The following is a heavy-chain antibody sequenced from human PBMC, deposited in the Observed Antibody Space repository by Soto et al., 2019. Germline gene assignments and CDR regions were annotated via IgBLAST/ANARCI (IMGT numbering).Heavy chain of an antibody. CDR1: GCTFTSYA. V-gene: IGHV1-3*01. CDR3: ARDGPYSSSWDNLGWFDA. J-gene: IGHJ5*02. D-gene: IGHD6-13*01. CDR2: INAGNGNT. Sequence: ASVKVSCKASGCTFTSYAMHWVRQAPGQRLEWMGWINAGNGNTKYSQKFQGRVTITRDTSASTAYMELSSLRSEDTAVYYCARDGPYSSSWDNLGWFDAWGQGTLVTVSS.